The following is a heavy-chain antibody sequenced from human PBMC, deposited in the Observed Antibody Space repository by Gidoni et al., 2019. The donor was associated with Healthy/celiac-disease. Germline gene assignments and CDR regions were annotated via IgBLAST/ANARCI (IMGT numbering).Heavy chain of an antibody. CDR1: GGSISSSSYY. CDR2: IYYSGST. D-gene: IGHD6-13*01. CDR3: ARHQAGYSSSWDFYYYYYYMDV. Sequence: QLQLQESGPGLVKPSETLSLTCTVSGGSISSSSYYWGWIRQPPGKGLEWIGSIYYSGSTYYNPSLKSRVTISVDTSKNQFSLKLSSVTAADTAVYYCARHQAGYSSSWDFYYYYYYMDVWGKGTTVTVSS. J-gene: IGHJ6*03. V-gene: IGHV4-39*01.